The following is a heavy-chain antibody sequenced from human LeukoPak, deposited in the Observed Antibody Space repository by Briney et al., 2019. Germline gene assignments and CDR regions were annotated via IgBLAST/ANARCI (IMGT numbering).Heavy chain of an antibody. J-gene: IGHJ4*02. CDR3: ARLVLARFYDSSGYFDY. V-gene: IGHV4-38-2*01. CDR2: IYHSGST. D-gene: IGHD3-22*01. CDR1: GYSISSGYY. Sequence: SETLYLTCAVSGYSISSGYYWGWIRQPPGKGLEWIGSIYHSGSTYYNPSLKSRVTISVDTSKNQFSRKLSSVTAADTAVYYCARLVLARFYDSSGYFDYWGQGTLVTVSS.